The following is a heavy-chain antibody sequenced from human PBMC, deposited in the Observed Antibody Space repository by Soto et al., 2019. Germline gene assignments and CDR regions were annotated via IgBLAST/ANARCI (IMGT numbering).Heavy chain of an antibody. CDR1: GFTFSSYG. V-gene: IGHV3-30*18. CDR3: AKDVEGNFWSGPDYCYCGMDV. CDR2: ISYDGSNK. Sequence: GGSLRLSCAASGFTFSSYGMHWVRQAPRKGLEWVAVISYDGSNKYYADSVKGRFTISRDNSKNTLYLQMNSLRAEDTAVYYCAKDVEGNFWSGPDYCYCGMDVWGQGSTVTVSS. J-gene: IGHJ6*02. D-gene: IGHD3-3*01.